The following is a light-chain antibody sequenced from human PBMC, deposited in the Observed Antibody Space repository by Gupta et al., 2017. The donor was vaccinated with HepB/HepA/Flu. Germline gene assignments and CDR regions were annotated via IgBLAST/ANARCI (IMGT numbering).Light chain of an antibody. J-gene: IGKJ1*01. CDR3: QQSYGTPRT. Sequence: DIQMTQSPSSLSASVRDRVTIACRASQSISNFLNWYQQKPGKAPNLLIYAASSLESGVPSRFSGSGSGTDFTLTISSLQPDDFATYYCQQSYGTPRTFGQGTRVEIK. V-gene: IGKV1-39*01. CDR2: AAS. CDR1: QSISNF.